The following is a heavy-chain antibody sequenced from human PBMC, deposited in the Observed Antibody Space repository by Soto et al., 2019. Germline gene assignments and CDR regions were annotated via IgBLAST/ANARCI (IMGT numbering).Heavy chain of an antibody. CDR2: IIPIFGTA. J-gene: IGHJ6*02. CDR1: GGTFSSYA. Sequence: ASVKVSCQASGGTFSSYAISWVRPAPGQGLEWMGGIIPIFGTANYAQKFQGRVTITADESTSTAYTELSSLRSEDTAVYYCARGYSSSSDYYYGMDVWGQGTTVTVSS. V-gene: IGHV1-69*13. D-gene: IGHD6-6*01. CDR3: ARGYSSSSDYYYGMDV.